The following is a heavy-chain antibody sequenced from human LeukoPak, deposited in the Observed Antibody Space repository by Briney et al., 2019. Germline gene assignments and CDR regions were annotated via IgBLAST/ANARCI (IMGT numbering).Heavy chain of an antibody. V-gene: IGHV3-66*01. CDR3: ARDEQYCSSTSCYPKY. Sequence: GGSLRLSFAASGFTVSSNYMSWVRQAPGKGLEWVSVIYSGGSTYYADSVKGRFTISRDNSKNTLYLQMNSLRAEDTAVYYCARDEQYCSSTSCYPKYWGQGTLVTVSS. D-gene: IGHD2-2*01. J-gene: IGHJ4*02. CDR1: GFTVSSNY. CDR2: IYSGGST.